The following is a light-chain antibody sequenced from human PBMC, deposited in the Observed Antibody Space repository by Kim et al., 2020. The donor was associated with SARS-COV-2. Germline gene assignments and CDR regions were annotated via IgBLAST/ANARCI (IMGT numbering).Light chain of an antibody. J-gene: IGLJ1*01. V-gene: IGLV2-8*01. CDR2: EVS. CDR3: TSYAGSNNFV. Sequence: QSALTQPPSASGSPGHSVTISCTGTSSDVGGYNSVSWYQQHPGKAPKVMIYEVSKRPSGVPDRFSGSKSGNTASLTISGLQAEDEADYYCTSYAGSNNFVFGTGTKVTVL. CDR1: SSDVGGYNS.